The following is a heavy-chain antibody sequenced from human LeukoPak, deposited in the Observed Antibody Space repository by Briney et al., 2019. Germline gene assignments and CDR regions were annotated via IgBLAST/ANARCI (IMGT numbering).Heavy chain of an antibody. CDR3: ARDVVAATLVSAFDI. D-gene: IGHD2-15*01. CDR2: ISAYNGNT. Sequence: ASVKVPCKASGYTFTSYGISWVRQAPGQGLEWMGWISAYNGNTNYAQKLQGRVTMTTDTSTSTAYMELRSLRSDDTAVYYCARDVVAATLVSAFDIWGQGTMVTVSS. J-gene: IGHJ3*02. V-gene: IGHV1-18*01. CDR1: GYTFTSYG.